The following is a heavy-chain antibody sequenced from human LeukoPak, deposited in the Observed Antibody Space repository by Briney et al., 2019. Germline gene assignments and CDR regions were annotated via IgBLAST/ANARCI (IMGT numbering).Heavy chain of an antibody. CDR1: GFTFSSYW. J-gene: IGHJ4*02. D-gene: IGHD2-2*01. CDR3: ARAVDCSSTSCYGGDDY. CDR2: IKQDGSEK. Sequence: GGSLRLSCAASGFTFSSYWMSWVRQAPGKGLEWVANIKQDGSEKYYVDSVKGRFTISRDNAKNSLYLQMNSLRAEDTAVYYCARAVDCSSTSCYGGDDYWGQRTLVTVSS. V-gene: IGHV3-7*01.